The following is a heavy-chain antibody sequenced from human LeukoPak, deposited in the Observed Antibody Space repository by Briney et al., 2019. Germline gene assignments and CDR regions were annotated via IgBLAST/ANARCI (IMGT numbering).Heavy chain of an antibody. J-gene: IGHJ4*02. CDR2: IKQDGSEK. CDR3: ARLDDSSGYYY. CDR1: GFTFSSYW. D-gene: IGHD3-22*01. V-gene: IGHV3-7*03. Sequence: HSGGSLRLSCAASGFTFSSYWMSWVRQAPGKGLEWVANIKQDGSEKYYVDSVKGRFTISRDNAKNSLYLQMNSLRAEDTALYHCARLDDSSGYYYWGQGTLVTVSS.